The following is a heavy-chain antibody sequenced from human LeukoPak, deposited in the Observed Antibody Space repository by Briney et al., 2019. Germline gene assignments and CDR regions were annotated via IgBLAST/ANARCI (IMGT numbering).Heavy chain of an antibody. D-gene: IGHD3-10*01. CDR3: ARHTLYYCGSGGFDP. CDR1: GGSISSSSYY. V-gene: IGHV4-39*01. CDR2: IFYSGST. Sequence: TSETLSLTCTVSGGSISSSSYYWGWIPQPPGKGLEGVGSIFYSGSTYYNPSLKSRGTISVHRPKNQLSLKLSSVTAADTAVYYCARHTLYYCGSGGFDPWGQGTLVTVSS. J-gene: IGHJ5*02.